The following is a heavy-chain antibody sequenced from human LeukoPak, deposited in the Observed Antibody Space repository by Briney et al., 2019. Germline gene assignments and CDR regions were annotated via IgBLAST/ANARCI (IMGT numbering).Heavy chain of an antibody. Sequence: GGSLRLSCAASGFTFSSYSMNWVRQAPGKGLEWVSYISSSSSTICYADSVKGRFTISRDNAKNSLYLQMSSLRAEDTAVYYCARVKDWYYYDSRFDYWGQGTLVTVSS. CDR1: GFTFSSYS. V-gene: IGHV3-48*01. CDR2: ISSSSSTI. CDR3: ARVKDWYYYDSRFDY. D-gene: IGHD3-22*01. J-gene: IGHJ4*02.